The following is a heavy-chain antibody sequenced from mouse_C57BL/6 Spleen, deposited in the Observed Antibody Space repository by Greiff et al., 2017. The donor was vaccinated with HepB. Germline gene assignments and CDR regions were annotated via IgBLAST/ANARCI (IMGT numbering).Heavy chain of an antibody. CDR3: AGTIPSHWYFDV. CDR2: INPNNGGT. CDR1: GYTFTDYN. Sequence: EVKLVESGPELVKPGASVKMSCKASGYTFTDYNMHWVKQSHGKSLEWIGYINPNNGGTSYNQKFKGKATLTVNKSSSTAYMELRSLTSEDSAVYYCAGTIPSHWYFDVWGTGTTVTVSP. V-gene: IGHV1-22*01. D-gene: IGHD2-12*01. J-gene: IGHJ1*03.